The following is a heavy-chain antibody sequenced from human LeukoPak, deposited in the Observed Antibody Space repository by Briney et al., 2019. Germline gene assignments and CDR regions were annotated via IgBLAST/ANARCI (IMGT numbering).Heavy chain of an antibody. CDR3: ARPASGWYSAAFDY. V-gene: IGHV3-20*04. Sequence: GGSLRLSCAASGYKFDAYGMGWVRQAPGKGLEWVSGLNWRGDRTGYAGSVKGRFTISRDNTKNSLYLQMDSLRVEDTALYYCARPASGWYSAAFDYWGQGTLVTVSS. D-gene: IGHD6-19*01. J-gene: IGHJ4*02. CDR2: LNWRGDRT. CDR1: GYKFDAYG.